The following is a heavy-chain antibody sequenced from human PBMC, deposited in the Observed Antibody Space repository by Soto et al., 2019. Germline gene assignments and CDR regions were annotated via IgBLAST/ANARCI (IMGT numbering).Heavy chain of an antibody. J-gene: IGHJ4*02. V-gene: IGHV3-30-3*01. CDR3: ARDLTDVRIKGITMIVVAPTHGY. D-gene: IGHD3-22*01. CDR2: ISYDGSNK. CDR1: GFTFSSYA. Sequence: HPGGSLRLSCAASGFTFSSYAMHWVRQAPGKGLEWVAVISYDGSNKYYADSVKGRFTISRDNSKNTLYLQMNSLRAEDTAVYYCARDLTDVRIKGITMIVVAPTHGYWGQGTLVTVSS.